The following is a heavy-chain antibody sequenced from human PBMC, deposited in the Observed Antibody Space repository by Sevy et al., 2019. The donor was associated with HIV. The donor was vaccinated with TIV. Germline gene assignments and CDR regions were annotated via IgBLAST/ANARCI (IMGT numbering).Heavy chain of an antibody. CDR3: VRGLQTHCDRTACPLDH. CDR2: IGTLGDT. V-gene: IGHV3-13*01. J-gene: IGHJ5*02. Sequence: GGSLRLSCAGYGFSFSGSDMHWVRQPTGKGLEWISSIGTLGDTFYADSVKGRFTISRDNAKSSVYLEMRSLRAGDTALYYCVRGLQTHCDRTACPLDHWGQGTLVTVSS. CDR1: GFSFSGSD. D-gene: IGHD2-21*01.